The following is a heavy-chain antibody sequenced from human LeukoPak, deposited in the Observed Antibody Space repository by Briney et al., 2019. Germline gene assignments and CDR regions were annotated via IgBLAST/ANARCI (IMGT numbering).Heavy chain of an antibody. Sequence: SSETLSLTCAVHGGSFSNYYWTWIRQPPGKGLEWIGEISQSGVTKYNPSLESRVTISQDTSKNQSPLKLTSVTAADTAVYYCGLSTTRVTTRTLAGWGQGTLVTVSS. V-gene: IGHV4-34*01. J-gene: IGHJ4*01. D-gene: IGHD4-17*01. CDR2: ISQSGVT. CDR3: GLSTTRVTTRTLAG. CDR1: GGSFSNYY.